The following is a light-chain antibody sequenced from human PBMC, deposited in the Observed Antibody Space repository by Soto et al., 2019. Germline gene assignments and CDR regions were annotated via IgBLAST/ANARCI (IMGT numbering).Light chain of an antibody. CDR1: SGHSTYA. CDR3: QSWDTGIHRV. J-gene: IGLJ2*01. CDR2: LNSDGSH. Sequence: QPVLAQSTSASASLGASVKLTCTLSSGHSTYAIAWHQQQPEKGPRYLMKLNSDGSHTKGDGIPDRISGSSSGAERYLSISSLQSEDEADYYCQSWDTGIHRVFGGGTKVTVL. V-gene: IGLV4-69*01.